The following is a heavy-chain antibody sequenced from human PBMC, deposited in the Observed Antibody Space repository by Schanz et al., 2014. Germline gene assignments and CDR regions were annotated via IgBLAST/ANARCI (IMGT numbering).Heavy chain of an antibody. V-gene: IGHV4-34*01. CDR1: GGSFSGYY. D-gene: IGHD2-2*01. Sequence: QVQLQQWGAGLLKPSETLSLTCAVYGGSFSGYYWSWIRQPPGKGLEWIAEINHGGSTNYNPSLRSRVTISVDTSKTQCSLKLRTVTAADTAVYYCARAARRTRVVPLYCDYWGQGTLIAVSS. J-gene: IGHJ4*02. CDR2: INHGGST. CDR3: ARAARRTRVVPLYCDY.